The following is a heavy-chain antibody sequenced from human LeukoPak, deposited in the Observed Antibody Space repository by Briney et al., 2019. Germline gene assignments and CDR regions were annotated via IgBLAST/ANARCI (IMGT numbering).Heavy chain of an antibody. Sequence: GGSLRLSCGASGFTFTSYAVNWVRQAPGKGLEWVSTISASDGTTYYADSVKGRFTISRDNSKNTVSLQMNSLRGEDTAVYYCAKATGDTTYFDNWGQGTLVTVSS. V-gene: IGHV3-23*01. J-gene: IGHJ4*02. D-gene: IGHD1-26*01. CDR2: ISASDGTT. CDR1: GFTFTSYA. CDR3: AKATGDTTYFDN.